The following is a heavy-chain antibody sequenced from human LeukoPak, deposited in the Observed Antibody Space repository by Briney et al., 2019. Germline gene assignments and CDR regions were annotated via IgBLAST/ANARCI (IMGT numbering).Heavy chain of an antibody. CDR1: GYTFTSYG. CDR2: ISAYNGNT. CDR3: ARASMELATYYYYYYGMDV. V-gene: IGHV1-18*01. D-gene: IGHD3-10*01. J-gene: IGHJ6*02. Sequence: ASVKVSCKASGYTFTSYGISWVRQAPGQGLEWMGWISAYNGNTNYAQKLQGRVTMTTDTSTSTAYMELRSLRSDDTAVYYCARASMELATYYYYYYGMDVWGQGTLVTVSS.